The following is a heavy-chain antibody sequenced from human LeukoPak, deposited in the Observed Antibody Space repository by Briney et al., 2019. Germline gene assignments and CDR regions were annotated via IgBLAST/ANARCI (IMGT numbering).Heavy chain of an antibody. Sequence: GGSLRLSCAASGFTFSSYSMNWVRQAPGKGLEWVSAISGSGGSTYYADSVKGRFTISRDNSKNTLYLQMNSLRAEDTAVYYCAKATITYYDSSGYDYWGQGTLVTVSS. CDR2: ISGSGGST. D-gene: IGHD3-22*01. CDR3: AKATITYYDSSGYDY. CDR1: GFTFSSYS. J-gene: IGHJ4*02. V-gene: IGHV3-23*01.